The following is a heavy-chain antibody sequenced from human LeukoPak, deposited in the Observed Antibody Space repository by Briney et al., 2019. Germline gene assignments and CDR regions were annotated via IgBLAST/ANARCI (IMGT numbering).Heavy chain of an antibody. J-gene: IGHJ4*02. CDR1: GFTFSSYA. CDR2: ISGSGGST. D-gene: IGHD6-19*01. Sequence: GSLRLSCAASGFTFSSYAMSWVRQAPGKGLEWVSAISGSGGSTYYADSVKGRFTISRDNAKNSLYLQMNSLRAEDTAVYYCARVGYSSGYYYFDYWGQGTLVTVSS. V-gene: IGHV3-23*01. CDR3: ARVGYSSGYYYFDY.